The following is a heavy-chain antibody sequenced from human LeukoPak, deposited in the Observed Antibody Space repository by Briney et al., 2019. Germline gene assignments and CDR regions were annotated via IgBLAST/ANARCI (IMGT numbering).Heavy chain of an antibody. Sequence: PGGSLRLSCAASGFTLSDHYMTWIRQAPGKGLEWVSYISSGGSSIYYADSVKGRFTISRDNAKNSLYLQMNSLRAEDTAVYYCARQTGSGLFTLPGGQGTLVTVSS. J-gene: IGHJ4*02. CDR2: ISSGGSSI. CDR3: ARQTGSGLFTLP. V-gene: IGHV3-11*04. CDR1: GFTLSDHY. D-gene: IGHD3/OR15-3a*01.